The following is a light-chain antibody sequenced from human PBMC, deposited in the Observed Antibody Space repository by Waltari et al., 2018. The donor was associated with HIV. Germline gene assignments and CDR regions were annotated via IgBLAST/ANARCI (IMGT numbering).Light chain of an antibody. J-gene: IGLJ2*01. V-gene: IGLV2-23*02. CDR1: SSDVGNYSL. Sequence: QSALTQPASLSGSPGQSITISCTGTSSDVGNYSLVSCYQLHPGKAPKLLIYEVTKRPSGVSDRFSGSKSGNTASLTISGLQAEDEADYYCCSFAGTFRIFGGGTKLTVL. CDR2: EVT. CDR3: CSFAGTFRI.